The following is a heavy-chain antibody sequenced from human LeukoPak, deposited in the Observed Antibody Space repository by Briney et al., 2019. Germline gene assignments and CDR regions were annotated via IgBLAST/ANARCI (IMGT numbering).Heavy chain of an antibody. J-gene: IGHJ5*02. CDR3: TTWVHTSGKTWFDT. V-gene: IGHV1-69*05. D-gene: IGHD1/OR15-1a*01. CDR2: IMSVFGSA. Sequence: VKVSCKASGGTFNSYGIGWVRGAPGHGLDCMGAIMSVFGSANYAQNFQGRVTLTTAELTTTAHMELSSLTSEDTAIYYCTTWVHTSGKTWFDTWGQGTLVTVSS. CDR1: GGTFNSYG.